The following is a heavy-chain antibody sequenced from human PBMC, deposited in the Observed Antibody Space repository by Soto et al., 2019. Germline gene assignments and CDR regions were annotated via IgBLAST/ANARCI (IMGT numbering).Heavy chain of an antibody. CDR1: GFTFNDYY. Sequence: QVQLVESGGGLVKPGGSLRLSCADSGFTFNDYYMSWIRQAPGKGPEWVSYISSGGNDTNYAYSLKVRFTISRQNAKIPQYIHIQCLREEDVVVYYCERVGGYSPYRLEVWGQGNKVTVFS. CDR2: ISSGGNDT. D-gene: IGHD1-26*01. V-gene: IGHV3-11*06. CDR3: ERVGGYSPYRLEV. J-gene: IGHJ6*02.